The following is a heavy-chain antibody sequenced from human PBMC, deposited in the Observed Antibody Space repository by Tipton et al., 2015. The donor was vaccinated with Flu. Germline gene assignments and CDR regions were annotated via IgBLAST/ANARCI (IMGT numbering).Heavy chain of an antibody. J-gene: IGHJ4*02. CDR3: ATYPRLTLTSGMVYFDF. V-gene: IGHV5-51*01. CDR1: GYKFTDSW. D-gene: IGHD3-3*01. Sequence: EVQLVQSGAEMKKAGESLTISCKASGYKFTDSWIAWVRQKPGQGLEWMGIIYPADYDSRYSPSFQGQVTISADKSVGTAYLQWSSLRASDTAMYFCATYPRLTLTSGMVYFDFWGQGTLVTVS. CDR2: IYPADYDS.